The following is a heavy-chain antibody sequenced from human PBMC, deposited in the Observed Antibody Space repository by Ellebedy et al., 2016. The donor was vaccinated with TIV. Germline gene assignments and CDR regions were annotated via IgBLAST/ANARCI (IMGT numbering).Heavy chain of an antibody. D-gene: IGHD2-15*01. CDR2: ISTRGST. J-gene: IGHJ6*02. CDR3: ARGGVGIRYCSGGSCYEETNYYYYGMDV. CDR1: GGSISSYY. Sequence: MPSETLSLTCTVSGGSISSYYWSWIRQPAGKGLEWIGRISTRGSTNYNPSLKRRVPMSVDPSKNQFSLKLNSVTAAATAVYYCARGGVGIRYCSGGSCYEETNYYYYGMDVWGQGTTVTVSS. V-gene: IGHV4-4*07.